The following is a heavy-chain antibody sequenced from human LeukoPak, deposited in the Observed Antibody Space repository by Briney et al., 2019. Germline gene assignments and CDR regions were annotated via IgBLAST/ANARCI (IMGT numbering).Heavy chain of an antibody. CDR1: GFTFSSYS. Sequence: GGSLRLSCEASGFTFSSYSMNWVRQAPGKGLEWVSSISSSSSYIYYADSVKGRFTISRDNAKNSLYLQMNSLRAEDTALYYCAKDISRYSSSWYLAFDIWGQGTMVTVSS. D-gene: IGHD6-13*01. J-gene: IGHJ3*02. CDR2: ISSSSSYI. V-gene: IGHV3-21*04. CDR3: AKDISRYSSSWYLAFDI.